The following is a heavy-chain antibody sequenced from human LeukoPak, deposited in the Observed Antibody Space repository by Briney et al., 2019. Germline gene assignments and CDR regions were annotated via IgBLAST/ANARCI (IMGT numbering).Heavy chain of an antibody. Sequence: GTLRLSCAASGFTFSSYGMSWVRQAPGKGLEWVSAISGSGGSTYYADSVKGRFTISRDNSKNTLYLQMNGLRAEDTAVYYCAKGSQWEPNFDYWGQGTLVTVSS. D-gene: IGHD1-26*01. CDR2: ISGSGGST. J-gene: IGHJ4*02. CDR1: GFTFSSYG. CDR3: AKGSQWEPNFDY. V-gene: IGHV3-23*01.